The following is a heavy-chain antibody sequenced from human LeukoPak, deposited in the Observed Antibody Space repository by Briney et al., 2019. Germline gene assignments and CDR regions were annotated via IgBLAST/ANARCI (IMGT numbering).Heavy chain of an antibody. V-gene: IGHV1-18*01. CDR1: GYTFTSYG. J-gene: IGHJ6*03. D-gene: IGHD3-10*01. CDR3: ARELNEWFGEPRAYYYYRDV. CDR2: ISAYNGNT. Sequence: ASVKVSCKASGYTFTSYGISWVRQAPGQGLEWMGWISAYNGNTNYAQKLQGRVTMTTDTSTSTAYMELRSLRSDDTAVYYCARELNEWFGEPRAYYYYRDVWGKGTTVTVSS.